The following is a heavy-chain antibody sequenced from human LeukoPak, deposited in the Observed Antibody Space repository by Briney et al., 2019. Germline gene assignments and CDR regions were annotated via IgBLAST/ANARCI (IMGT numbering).Heavy chain of an antibody. CDR1: GFPFSDYA. V-gene: IGHV3-23*01. J-gene: IGHJ3*01. CDR2: IKGSGGGS. Sequence: GGSLRLSCEASGFPFSDYAMTWVRQAPGKGLEWVSSIKGSGGGSSYADSVKGRFTMTRDNSKSTLYLQMNSLRAGDSAVYFCGRDPNGDYVGAFEFWGQGTLVTVSS. CDR3: GRDPNGDYVGAFEF. D-gene: IGHD4-17*01.